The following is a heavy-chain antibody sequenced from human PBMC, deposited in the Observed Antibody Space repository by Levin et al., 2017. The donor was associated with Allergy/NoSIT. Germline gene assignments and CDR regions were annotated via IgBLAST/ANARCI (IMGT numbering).Heavy chain of an antibody. V-gene: IGHV3-7*01. D-gene: IGHD6-19*01. Sequence: GASVKVSCAASGFTFSSYWMSWVRQAPGKGLEWVANTNQDGSQKYYVDSVKGRFTISRDNAKNSLYLQMDSLRAEDTAVYYCARDIEVAAWDYWGQGTLVTVSS. CDR2: TNQDGSQK. J-gene: IGHJ4*02. CDR1: GFTFSSYW. CDR3: ARDIEVAAWDY.